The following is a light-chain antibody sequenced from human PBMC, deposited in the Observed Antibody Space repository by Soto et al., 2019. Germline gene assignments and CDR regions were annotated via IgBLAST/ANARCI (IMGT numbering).Light chain of an antibody. J-gene: IGLJ2*01. Sequence: QSALTQPASVSGSPGQSITISCTGTSNDVGSYYLVSWYQHHPGKAPKVMIYEVSKRPSGVSNRFSASKSGNTASLTISGLQAEDEADYYCCSYASYGGRRTLVFGGGTKLTVL. CDR3: CSYASYGGRRTLV. CDR1: SNDVGSYYL. V-gene: IGLV2-23*02. CDR2: EVS.